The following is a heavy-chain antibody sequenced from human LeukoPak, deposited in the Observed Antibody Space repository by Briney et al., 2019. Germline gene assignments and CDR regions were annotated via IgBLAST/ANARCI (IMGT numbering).Heavy chain of an antibody. D-gene: IGHD1-7*01. CDR3: ARQGLDFLELGCLAFDI. Sequence: RASVKVSCKASGGTFSSYAISWVRQAPGQGLEWMGGIIPIFGTANYAQKFQGRVTITADKSTSTAYMELSSLRSEDTAVYYCARQGLDFLELGCLAFDIWGQGTMVTVSS. CDR2: IIPIFGTA. CDR1: GGTFSSYA. V-gene: IGHV1-69*06. J-gene: IGHJ3*02.